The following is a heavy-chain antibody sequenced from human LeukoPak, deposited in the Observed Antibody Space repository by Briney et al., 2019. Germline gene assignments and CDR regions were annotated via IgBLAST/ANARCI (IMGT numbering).Heavy chain of an antibody. D-gene: IGHD6-13*01. Sequence: GASVKVSCKASGYTFTSYGISWVRQAPGQGLEWMGWISAYNGNTNYAQKLQGRVTMTTDTSTSTAYMELSSLRSEDTAVYYCALGIAAAGEKNWFDPWGQGTLVTVSS. CDR2: ISAYNGNT. CDR1: GYTFTSYG. CDR3: ALGIAAAGEKNWFDP. V-gene: IGHV1-18*01. J-gene: IGHJ5*02.